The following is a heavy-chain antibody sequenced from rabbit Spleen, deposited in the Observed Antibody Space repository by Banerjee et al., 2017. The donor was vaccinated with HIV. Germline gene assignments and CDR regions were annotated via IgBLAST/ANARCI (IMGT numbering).Heavy chain of an antibody. Sequence: QEQLVESGGGLVQPGGSLKLSCKASGFDFSSYGVSWVRQAPGKGLEWIGYIDPVFGITYYANWVNGRFTISSHNAQNTLYLQLKSLTAADTATYFCARNYVNTFDPWGPGTLVTVS. CDR3: ARNYVNTFDP. V-gene: IGHV1S47*01. J-gene: IGHJ2*01. CDR1: GFDFSSYG. CDR2: IDPVFGIT. D-gene: IGHD1-1*01.